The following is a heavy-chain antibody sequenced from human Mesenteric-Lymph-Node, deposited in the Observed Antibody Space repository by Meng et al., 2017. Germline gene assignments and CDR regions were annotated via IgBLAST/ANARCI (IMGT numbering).Heavy chain of an antibody. J-gene: IGHJ5*02. CDR1: GDSVSSNSAA. CDR2: THFRSKWYS. CDR3: ARESGRWFDP. D-gene: IGHD3-3*01. Sequence: QLQHAGPGLLKPSQSPSLTWAISGDSVSSNSAAWNWIRQSPSRGLEWLGRTHFRSKWYSEYAESLQGRITIITDTSKNQFSLHLNSVTPDDTAVYFCARESGRWFDPWGQGNMVTVSS. V-gene: IGHV6-1*01.